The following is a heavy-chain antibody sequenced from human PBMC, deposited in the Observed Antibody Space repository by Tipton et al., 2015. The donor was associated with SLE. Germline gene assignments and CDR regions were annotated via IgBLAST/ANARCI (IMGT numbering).Heavy chain of an antibody. Sequence: TLSLTCTVSGGSISTRNYYWGWIRQSPGKGLEWIGSIYYGGSTYNNPSLKSRVTISVDTSKNQFSLKLSSVTAADTAVYYCARTAYGLNVWGQGTTVTVSS. CDR1: GGSISTRNYY. V-gene: IGHV4-39*01. CDR2: IYYGGST. CDR3: ARTAYGLNV. J-gene: IGHJ6*02.